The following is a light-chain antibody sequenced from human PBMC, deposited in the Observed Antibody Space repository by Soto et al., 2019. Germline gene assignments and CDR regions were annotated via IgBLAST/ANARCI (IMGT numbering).Light chain of an antibody. Sequence: QSVLTQPPSASWTPGQRITISCSGSSSNIGSNPVNWYQQFPGMAPKLVIYGSNQRPSGVPDRFSGSKSGTSASLAIIGLQSEDEADYFCAVWDDSLDGAVFGGGTQLTVL. J-gene: IGLJ7*01. CDR3: AVWDDSLDGAV. CDR2: GSN. V-gene: IGLV1-44*01. CDR1: SSNIGSNP.